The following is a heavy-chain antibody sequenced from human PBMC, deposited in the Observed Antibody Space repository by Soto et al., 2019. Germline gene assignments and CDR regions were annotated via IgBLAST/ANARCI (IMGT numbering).Heavy chain of an antibody. Sequence: QVQLVQSGAEVKKPGASVKVSCKASGYTFTSYAMHWVRQAPGQRLEWMGWINAGNGNTKYSQKFQGRVTITRDTCAXTXCMELSSLRSEDTAVYYCARDRDASYYGSGSYILDYWGQGTLVTVSS. D-gene: IGHD3-10*01. V-gene: IGHV1-3*01. CDR2: INAGNGNT. CDR3: ARDRDASYYGSGSYILDY. J-gene: IGHJ4*02. CDR1: GYTFTSYA.